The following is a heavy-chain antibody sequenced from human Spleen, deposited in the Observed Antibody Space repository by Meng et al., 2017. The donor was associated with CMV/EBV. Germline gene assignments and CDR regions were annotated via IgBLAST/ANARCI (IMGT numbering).Heavy chain of an antibody. CDR3: ASTYYYDSNGYPALNYYYYYGMDV. D-gene: IGHD3-22*01. Sequence: SVKVSCKASGGTFSSYVISWVRQAPGQGLEWMGGIIPMFGTANYAQKFQGRVTITTDESTNTAYMELSSLRSEDTAIYYCASTYYYDSNGYPALNYYYYYGMDVWGQETTVTVSS. CDR2: IIPMFGTA. V-gene: IGHV1-69*05. J-gene: IGHJ6*02. CDR1: GGTFSSYV.